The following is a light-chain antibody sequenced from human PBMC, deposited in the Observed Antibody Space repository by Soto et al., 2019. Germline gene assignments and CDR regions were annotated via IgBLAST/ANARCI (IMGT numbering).Light chain of an antibody. V-gene: IGKV3-15*01. J-gene: IGKJ2*01. Sequence: EIVMTQSPATLSVSPGERATLSCRASQSVSSNLAWYQQKPGQAPRLLIYGASTRATGIPARLSGSGSGTEFTLTISSLQSEDFAVYYCQHYNNWPPRDTFGQGTKLEIK. CDR3: QHYNNWPPRDT. CDR2: GAS. CDR1: QSVSSN.